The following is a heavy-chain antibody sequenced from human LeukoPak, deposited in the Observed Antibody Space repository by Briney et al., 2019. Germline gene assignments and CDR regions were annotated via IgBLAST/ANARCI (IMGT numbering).Heavy chain of an antibody. CDR3: ARDLEV. J-gene: IGHJ4*02. V-gene: IGHV1-2*02. CDR2: INPNSGGT. Sequence: ASVKVSCKASGYTFTDYYMHWVRQAPGQGLEWMGWINPNSGGTSYAQNSQGRVTMTRDTSISTACMELSRLRSDDTAIYYCARDLEVWGQGTLVAVSS. CDR1: GYTFTDYY.